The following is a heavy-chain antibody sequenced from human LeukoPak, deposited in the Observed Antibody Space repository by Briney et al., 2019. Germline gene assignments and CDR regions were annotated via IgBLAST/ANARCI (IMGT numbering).Heavy chain of an antibody. J-gene: IGHJ4*02. V-gene: IGHV3-23*01. CDR3: AKDESFAAAARNSFYFDY. Sequence: ISGXXASTYYADSVNRRFSISRDNSNNTLYLQMNSLRAEDTAVYYCAKDESFAAAARNSFYFDYWGQGTLVTVSS. CDR2: ISGXXAST. D-gene: IGHD6-13*01.